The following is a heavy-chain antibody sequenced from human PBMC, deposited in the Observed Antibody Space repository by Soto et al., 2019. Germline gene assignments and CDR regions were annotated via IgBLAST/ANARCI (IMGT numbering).Heavy chain of an antibody. Sequence: ESGGGLVQPGGSLRLSCAASGFTFSSYEMNWVRQAPGKGLEWVSYISSSGSTIYYADSVKGRFTISRDNAKNSLYLQMNSLRAEDTAVYYCASIDPYSYGYGYWGQGTLVTVSS. CDR2: ISSSGSTI. J-gene: IGHJ4*02. CDR3: ASIDPYSYGYGY. V-gene: IGHV3-48*03. CDR1: GFTFSSYE. D-gene: IGHD5-18*01.